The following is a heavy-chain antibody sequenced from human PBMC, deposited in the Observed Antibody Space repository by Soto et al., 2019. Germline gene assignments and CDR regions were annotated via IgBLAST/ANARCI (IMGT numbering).Heavy chain of an antibody. CDR3: ARVRYYLTMTIDY. D-gene: IGHD3-22*01. Sequence: SETLSLTCAVYGGSFSGYYWSWIRQPPGKGLEWIGEINHSGSTNYNPSLKSRVTISVDTSKNQFSLKLSSVTAADTAVYYCARVRYYLTMTIDYWSQGTLVTVSS. V-gene: IGHV4-34*01. J-gene: IGHJ4*02. CDR2: INHSGST. CDR1: GGSFSGYY.